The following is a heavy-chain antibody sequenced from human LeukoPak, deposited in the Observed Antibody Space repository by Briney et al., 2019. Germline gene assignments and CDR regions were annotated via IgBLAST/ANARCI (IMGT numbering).Heavy chain of an antibody. CDR3: ARDLPIVEGY. CDR2: ITYGSDTI. D-gene: IGHD3-16*02. V-gene: IGHV3-48*04. CDR1: GFYFGGHA. J-gene: IGHJ4*02. Sequence: GGSLRLSCVASGFYFGGHAMHWLRQAPGKGLEWVAYITYGSDTIFYADSVKGRFTVSRDNAKNSLYLQMDSLRAEDTAVYYCARDLPIVEGYWGQGTLVTVSS.